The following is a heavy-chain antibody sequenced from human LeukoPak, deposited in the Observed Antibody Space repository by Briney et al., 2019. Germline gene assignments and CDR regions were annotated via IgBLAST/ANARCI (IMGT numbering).Heavy chain of an antibody. Sequence: PGRSLRLSCAASGFTFSSYGMHWVRQAPGKGLEWVAVISYDGSNKYYADSVKGRFTISRDNSKNTLYLQMNSLRAEDTAVYYCARDPGRDGYNYRFSHNDYWGQGTLVTVSS. V-gene: IGHV3-30*03. D-gene: IGHD5-24*01. CDR3: ARDPGRDGYNYRFSHNDY. CDR1: GFTFSSYG. J-gene: IGHJ4*02. CDR2: ISYDGSNK.